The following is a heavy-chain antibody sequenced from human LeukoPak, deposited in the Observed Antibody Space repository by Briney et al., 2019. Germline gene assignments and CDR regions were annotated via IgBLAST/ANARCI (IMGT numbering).Heavy chain of an antibody. D-gene: IGHD5-18*01. Sequence: ESGPTLVKPTQTLTLTCTFSGFSLTSGVGVAWIRQPPGKALEWLALIYWDDDKRYSPSLKSRLTITKDTSKNHVVLTMTNMDPVDTATYYCAHRPVDSANFDYWGQGILVTVSS. V-gene: IGHV2-5*02. CDR2: IYWDDDK. J-gene: IGHJ4*02. CDR1: GFSLTSGVG. CDR3: AHRPVDSANFDY.